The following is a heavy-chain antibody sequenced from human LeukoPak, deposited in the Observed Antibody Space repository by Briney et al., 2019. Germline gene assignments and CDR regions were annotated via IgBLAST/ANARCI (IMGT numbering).Heavy chain of an antibody. D-gene: IGHD4-17*01. CDR2: IKQDGSEK. CDR3: ARYYAVTSFDFFDY. J-gene: IGHJ4*02. V-gene: IGHV3-7*01. CDR1: GFTFSSYW. Sequence: PGGSLRLSCAASGFTFSSYWMSWVRQAPGKGLEWVANIKQDGSEKYYVDSVKGRFTISRDNAKNSLYLQMNSLRAEDTAVYYCARYYAVTSFDFFDYWGQGTLVTVSS.